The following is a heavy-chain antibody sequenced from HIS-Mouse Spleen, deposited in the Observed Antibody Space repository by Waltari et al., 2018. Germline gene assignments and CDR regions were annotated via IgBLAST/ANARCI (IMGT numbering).Heavy chain of an antibody. CDR1: GGSISSSSYY. CDR2: FYYSGST. Sequence: QLQLQESGPGLVKPSETLSLTCTVSGGSISSSSYYWGWIRQPPGKGLDWIGRFYYSGSTYCNPYRKSRVTISVDTSKSQFSLKLSSVTAADTAVYYCAREIPYSSSWYDWYFDLWGRGTLVTVSS. V-gene: IGHV4-39*07. CDR3: AREIPYSSSWYDWYFDL. J-gene: IGHJ2*01. D-gene: IGHD6-13*01.